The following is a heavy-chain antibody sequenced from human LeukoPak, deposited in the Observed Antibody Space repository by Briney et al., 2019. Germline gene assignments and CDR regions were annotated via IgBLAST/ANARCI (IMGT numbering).Heavy chain of an antibody. CDR1: GGTFSSYA. J-gene: IGHJ3*02. CDR2: IIPIFGTA. V-gene: IGHV1-69*05. D-gene: IGHD3-22*01. Sequence: SVKVSCKASGGTFSSYAISWVRQAPGQGLEWIGGIIPIFGTANYAQKFQGRVTITTDESTSTAYMELSSLRSEDTAVYYCARGRITMIVPGAFDIWGQGTMVTVSS. CDR3: ARGRITMIVPGAFDI.